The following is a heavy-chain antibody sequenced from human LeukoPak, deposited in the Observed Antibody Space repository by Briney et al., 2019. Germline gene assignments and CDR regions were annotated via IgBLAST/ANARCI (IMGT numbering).Heavy chain of an antibody. V-gene: IGHV3-21*01. D-gene: IGHD1-7*01. CDR2: ISTSSSYI. Sequence: GRSLRLSCAASGFTFSSYNMKWVRQAPGKGLEWVSSISTSSSYIYYGDSVKGRFTISRDNARNSLFLQMNSLRADDTAVYYCARDRDWNSGFDYWGQGTLVTVSS. CDR3: ARDRDWNSGFDY. CDR1: GFTFSSYN. J-gene: IGHJ4*02.